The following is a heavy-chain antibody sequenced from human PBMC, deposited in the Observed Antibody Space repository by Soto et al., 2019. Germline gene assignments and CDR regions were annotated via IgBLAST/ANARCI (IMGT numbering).Heavy chain of an antibody. V-gene: IGHV5-51*01. CDR1: GYSFTSYW. CDR3: ARLEVEENLRDIPFLFAY. D-gene: IGHD2-2*02. CDR2: IYPGDSDT. J-gene: IGHJ4*02. Sequence: GETLKISFKGSGYSFTSYWIGWVRQMPGKGLEWMGIIYPGDSDTRYSPSFQGQVTISADKSISTAYLQWSSLKASDTAIYYCARLEVEENLRDIPFLFAYWGQGTLVTVSS.